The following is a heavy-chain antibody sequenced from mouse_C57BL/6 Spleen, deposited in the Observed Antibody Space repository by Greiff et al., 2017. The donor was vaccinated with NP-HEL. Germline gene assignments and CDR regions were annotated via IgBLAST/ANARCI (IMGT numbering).Heavy chain of an antibody. J-gene: IGHJ2*01. CDR3: ARNGYDVFDY. V-gene: IGHV1-42*01. CDR2: INPSTGGT. CDR1: GYSFTGYY. Sequence: EVQLQQSGPELVKPGASVKISCKASGYSFTGYYMNWVKQSPEKSLEWIGEINPSTGGTTYNQKFKAKATLTVDKSSSTAYMQLKSLTSEDSAVYYCARNGYDVFDYWGQGTTLTVSS. D-gene: IGHD2-2*01.